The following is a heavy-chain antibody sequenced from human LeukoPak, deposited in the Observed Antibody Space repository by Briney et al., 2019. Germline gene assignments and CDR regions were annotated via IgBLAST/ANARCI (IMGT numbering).Heavy chain of an antibody. D-gene: IGHD4-17*01. CDR1: GFSFSNYY. CDR3: ARDRAVTQDWVEFDP. V-gene: IGHV3-66*03. J-gene: IGHJ5*02. Sequence: GGSLRLSCAGSGFSFSNYYMSWVRQAPGKGLKGVSLIRDRGETFYADSVKGRFTISRDNPKNTMYLQMNRLRVEDTAVYFCARDRAVTQDWVEFDPWGQGTLVTVSS. CDR2: IRDRGET.